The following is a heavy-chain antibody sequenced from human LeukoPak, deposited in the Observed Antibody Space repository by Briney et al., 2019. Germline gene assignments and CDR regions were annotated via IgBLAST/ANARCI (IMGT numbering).Heavy chain of an antibody. V-gene: IGHV4-30-4*08. J-gene: IGHJ4*02. D-gene: IGHD3-22*01. Sequence: PSETLSLTCTVSGGSISSGDYYWSWIRQPPGKGLEWIGYIYYSGSTYYNPSLKSRVTISVDTSKNQFSLKLSSVTAADTAVYYCARGDDGSGNFDYWGRGTLVTVSA. CDR1: GGSISSGDYY. CDR3: ARGDDGSGNFDY. CDR2: IYYSGST.